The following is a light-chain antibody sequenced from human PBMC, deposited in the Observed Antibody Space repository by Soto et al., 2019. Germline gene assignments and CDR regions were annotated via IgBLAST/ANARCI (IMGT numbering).Light chain of an antibody. CDR2: EDN. CDR1: SGSIASNS. CDR3: QSYDSSNVV. J-gene: IGLJ2*01. Sequence: NFMLPQPHSVSESPGKTVTISCTGSSGSIASNSVQWYQQPPGSAPTTVIYEDNQRPFGVPDRFSGSIDSSSNSASLTISGLRTEDEDDYYCQSYDSSNVVLGGGTKLTVL. V-gene: IGLV6-57*02.